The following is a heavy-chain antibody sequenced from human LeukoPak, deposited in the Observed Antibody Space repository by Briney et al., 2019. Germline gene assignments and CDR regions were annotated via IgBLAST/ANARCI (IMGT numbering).Heavy chain of an antibody. D-gene: IGHD3-10*01. CDR1: GDSVSGNSAA. J-gene: IGHJ5*02. CDR2: TYYRSKWYN. V-gene: IGHV6-1*01. CDR3: ARERGRLGFLYDYGSGSYGGDWVDP. Sequence: SQTLSLTCAISGDSVSGNSAAWNWIRQSPWRGLEWLGRTYYRSKWYNDYAVSVKSRITINPDTSKNQFSLQLNSVTPEDTAVYYCARERGRLGFLYDYGSGSYGGDWVDPWGQGTLVTVSS.